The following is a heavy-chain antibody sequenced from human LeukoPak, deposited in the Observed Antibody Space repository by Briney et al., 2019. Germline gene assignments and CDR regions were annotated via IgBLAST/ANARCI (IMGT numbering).Heavy chain of an antibody. Sequence: GGSLRLSCAASGFTFTNHAMSWVRQAPGKGLQWIAVISGGGRTTEYADSVKGRFTVSRDNSMNTLSLHMDSLRVEDTAIYYCAKNVVFTRYFDSWGQGTMVTVSS. CDR2: ISGGGRTT. V-gene: IGHV3-23*01. CDR3: AKNVVFTRYFDS. CDR1: GFTFTNHA. D-gene: IGHD2-21*01. J-gene: IGHJ4*02.